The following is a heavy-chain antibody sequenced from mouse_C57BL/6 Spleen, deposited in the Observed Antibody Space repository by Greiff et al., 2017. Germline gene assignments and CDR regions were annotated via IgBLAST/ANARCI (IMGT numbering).Heavy chain of an antibody. CDR2: IHPNSGST. V-gene: IGHV1-64*01. CDR1: GYTFTSYW. CDR3: ARYGQLTGTWFAY. D-gene: IGHD4-1*01. J-gene: IGHJ3*01. Sequence: QVQLQQPGAELVKPGASVKLSCKASGYTFTSYWMHWVKQRPGQGLEWIGMIHPNSGSTNYNEKFKSKATLTVDKSSSTAYMQLSSLTSEDSAVYYCARYGQLTGTWFAYWGQGTLVTVSA.